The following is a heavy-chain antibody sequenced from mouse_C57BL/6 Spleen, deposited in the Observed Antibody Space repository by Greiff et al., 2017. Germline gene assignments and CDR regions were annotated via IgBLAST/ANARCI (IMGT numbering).Heavy chain of an antibody. CDR2: ISNGGGST. CDR1: GFTFSDYY. CDR3: ARPRSTMVTPWFAY. D-gene: IGHD2-1*01. V-gene: IGHV5-12*01. J-gene: IGHJ3*01. Sequence: EVMLVESGGGLVQPGGSLKLSCAASGFTFSDYYMYWVRQTPEKRLEWVAYISNGGGSTYYPDTVKGRFTISRDNAKNTLYLQMSRLKSEDTAMYYCARPRSTMVTPWFAYWGQGTLVTVSA.